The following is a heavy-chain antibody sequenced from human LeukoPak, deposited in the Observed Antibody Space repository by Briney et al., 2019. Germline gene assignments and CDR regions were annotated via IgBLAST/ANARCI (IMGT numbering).Heavy chain of an antibody. CDR2: ISSSSTI. D-gene: IGHD3-9*01. CDR1: GFTFSSYT. CDR3: ARDQNYDILTHGFAFDI. Sequence: GGSLRLSCAASGFTFSSYTMNWVRQAPGKGLEWVSYISSSSTIHYADSVKGRFTISRDNAKNTLYLQMNSLRAEDTAVYYCARDQNYDILTHGFAFDIWGQGTMVTVSS. J-gene: IGHJ3*02. V-gene: IGHV3-48*01.